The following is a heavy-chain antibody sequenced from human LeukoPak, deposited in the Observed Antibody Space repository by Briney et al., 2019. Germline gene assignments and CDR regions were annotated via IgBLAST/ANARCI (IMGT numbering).Heavy chain of an antibody. D-gene: IGHD3-3*01. V-gene: IGHV4-39*01. CDR3: ARRHQDCDFWSGYPGTLDY. CDR2: ISHSGST. CDR1: GGSISSNSYY. J-gene: IGHJ4*02. Sequence: SETLSLTCTVSGGSISSNSYYWGWIRQPPGKGLEWIGSISHSGSTYYNPSLKSRVTISVDTSKNQFSLTLSSVTAADTAVYYCARRHQDCDFWSGYPGTLDYWGQGTLVTVSS.